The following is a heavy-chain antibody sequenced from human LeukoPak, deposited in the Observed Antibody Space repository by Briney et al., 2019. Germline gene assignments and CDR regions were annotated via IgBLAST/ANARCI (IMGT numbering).Heavy chain of an antibody. V-gene: IGHV3-23*01. CDR3: AKVDITGTIPRAFDI. D-gene: IGHD1/OR15-1a*01. CDR2: ISGSGVTP. Sequence: GGSLRLSCAASGFTLSSYVMSWVRQAPGKGLEWVSAISGSGVTPYYADSVKGRFTISRDNSKNTLDLHLNSLRAEDTAMFYCAKVDITGTIPRAFDIWGQGTMVTVSS. CDR1: GFTLSSYV. J-gene: IGHJ3*02.